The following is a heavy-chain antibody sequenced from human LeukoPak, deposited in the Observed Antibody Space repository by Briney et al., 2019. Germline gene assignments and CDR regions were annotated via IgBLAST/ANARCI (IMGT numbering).Heavy chain of an antibody. CDR1: GFTFSNYV. Sequence: GGSLRLSCAASGFTFSNYVMTWVRQAPGKGLEWVSGISGSGGSTYYADSVKGRFTISRDNSKNTLCLQMNSLRAEDTAIYYCAKELHDFTDYYMDVWGKGTTVTVSS. CDR3: AKELHDFTDYYMDV. CDR2: ISGSGGST. J-gene: IGHJ6*03. D-gene: IGHD3-3*01. V-gene: IGHV3-23*01.